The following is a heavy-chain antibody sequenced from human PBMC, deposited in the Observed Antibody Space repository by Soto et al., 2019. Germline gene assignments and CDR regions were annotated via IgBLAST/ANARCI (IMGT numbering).Heavy chain of an antibody. CDR2: VYYTGST. CDR1: GGSITSSTNY. V-gene: IGHV4-39*01. J-gene: IGHJ4*02. D-gene: IGHD3-22*01. CDR3: ARHVGSGYYFDY. Sequence: SETLSLTCTVSGGSITSSTNYWGWIRQPPGKGLEWIASVYYTGSTYYNPSLKSRVITSVDTSKNQFSLKLTSVTAADTAVYYCARHVGSGYYFDYWGQGTLVTVSS.